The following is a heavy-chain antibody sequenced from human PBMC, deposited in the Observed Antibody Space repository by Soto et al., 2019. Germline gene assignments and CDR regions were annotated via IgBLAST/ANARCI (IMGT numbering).Heavy chain of an antibody. CDR1: GYSFTGYY. D-gene: IGHD6-19*01. J-gene: IGHJ3*02. CDR3: ARAMNSSLGAESLDM. V-gene: IGHV1-2*04. CDR2: INPNSGTT. Sequence: QVQLVQSGAEVKKPGASVKVSCKASGYSFTGYYIHWVRQAPGQGLEWMGWINPNSGTTNYAQKLQAWVSKTRHTSISTTYMELTSPRSDDTAVYYCARAMNSSLGAESLDMWGQGTMVTVSS.